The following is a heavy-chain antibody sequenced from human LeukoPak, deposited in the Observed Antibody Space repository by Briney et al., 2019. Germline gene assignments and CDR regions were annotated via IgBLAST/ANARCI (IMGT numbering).Heavy chain of an antibody. V-gene: IGHV3-7*01. CDR1: GFSFRSYW. J-gene: IGHJ4*02. D-gene: IGHD4-17*01. CDR2: IKQDGSEK. CDR3: AAADHGDDY. Sequence: GGSLRLSCAASGFSFRSYWMIWVRQAPGKGLEWVANIKQDGSEKYYVDSVKGRFTISRDNAKNSLYLQMNSLRVEDTAVYYCAAADHGDDYWGQGTLVTVSS.